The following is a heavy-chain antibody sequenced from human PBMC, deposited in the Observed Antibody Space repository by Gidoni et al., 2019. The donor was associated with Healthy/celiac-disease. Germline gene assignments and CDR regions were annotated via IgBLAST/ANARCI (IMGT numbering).Heavy chain of an antibody. J-gene: IGHJ4*02. Sequence: QVQLVQSGAEVKKPGSSVKVSCKASGGTFSSYAISWVRQAPGQGLEWMGGFIPIFGTANYAQKFQGRVTITADKSPSTAYLELSSLRSEDTAVYYCASAVGYDILTGPTKFDYWGQGTLVTVSS. CDR1: GGTFSSYA. CDR3: ASAVGYDILTGPTKFDY. CDR2: FIPIFGTA. V-gene: IGHV1-69*06. D-gene: IGHD3-9*01.